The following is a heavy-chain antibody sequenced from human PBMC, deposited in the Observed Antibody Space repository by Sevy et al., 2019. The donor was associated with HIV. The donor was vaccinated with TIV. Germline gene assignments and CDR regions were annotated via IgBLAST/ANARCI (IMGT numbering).Heavy chain of an antibody. CDR3: ARDGGYSIKWYPLY. V-gene: IGHV3-30-3*01. Sequence: GGSLRLSCAASGFAFSSHAMHWVRQAPGKGLEWVAVISYEGTETFYAASVEGRFTISRDNSKNMLSLHINSLRPEDTAVYFCARDGGYSIKWYPLYWGHGTLVTVSS. J-gene: IGHJ4*01. CDR1: GFAFSSHA. CDR2: ISYEGTET. D-gene: IGHD6-13*01.